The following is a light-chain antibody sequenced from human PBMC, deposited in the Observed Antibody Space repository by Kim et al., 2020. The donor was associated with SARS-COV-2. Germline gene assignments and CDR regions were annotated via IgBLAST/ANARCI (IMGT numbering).Light chain of an antibody. Sequence: SEAVGDSVTSACRVSQSVSNSLSWYPQKLWIAPELLSYDASRLQSGVPLRLGGSGSVTQFSLTISSLQPSDSGTFFCQQYSSIPYTFGLGTKLDI. J-gene: IGKJ2*01. CDR2: DAS. CDR3: QQYSSIPYT. CDR1: QSVSNS. V-gene: IGKV1-5*01.